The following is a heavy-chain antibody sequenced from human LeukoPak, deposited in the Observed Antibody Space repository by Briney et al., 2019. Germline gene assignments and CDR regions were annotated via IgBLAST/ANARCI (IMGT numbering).Heavy chain of an antibody. J-gene: IGHJ4*02. CDR2: IYTSGST. CDR1: GASISGYY. V-gene: IGHV4-4*07. CDR3: ARVRSVGYYYDSSGPFDY. Sequence: PSETLSLTCTVSGASISGYYWSWIRQPAGKGLEWIGRIYTSGSTNYNPSLKSRVTMSVDTSKNQFSLKLSSVTAADTAVYYCARVRSVGYYYDSSGPFDYWGQGTLVTVSS. D-gene: IGHD3-22*01.